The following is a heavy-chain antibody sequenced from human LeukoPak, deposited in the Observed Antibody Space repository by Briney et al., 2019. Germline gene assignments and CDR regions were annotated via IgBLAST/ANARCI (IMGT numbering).Heavy chain of an antibody. Sequence: SETLSLTCTVSGGSISSSSYYWGWIRQPPGKGLEWIGSIYYSGSTYYNPSLKSRVTISVDTSKNQFSLKLSSVTAADTAVYYCARVPKQLGYSYGYYYYYMDVWGKGTTVTVSS. CDR3: ARVPKQLGYSYGYYYYYMDV. CDR1: GGSISSSSYY. J-gene: IGHJ6*03. D-gene: IGHD5-18*01. V-gene: IGHV4-39*07. CDR2: IYYSGST.